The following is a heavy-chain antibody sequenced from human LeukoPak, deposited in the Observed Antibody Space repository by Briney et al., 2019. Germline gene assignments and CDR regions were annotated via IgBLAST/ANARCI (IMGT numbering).Heavy chain of an antibody. CDR3: AKGNYNDYYYYYMDV. CDR1: GFTFSSYA. J-gene: IGHJ6*03. D-gene: IGHD1-7*01. Sequence: PGGSLRLSCAASGFTFSSYAMSWVRQAPGKGLEWVSAISGSGGSTYYADSAKGQFTISRDNSKNTLYLQMNSLRAEDTAVYYCAKGNYNDYYYYYMDVWGKGTTVTVSS. CDR2: ISGSGGST. V-gene: IGHV3-23*01.